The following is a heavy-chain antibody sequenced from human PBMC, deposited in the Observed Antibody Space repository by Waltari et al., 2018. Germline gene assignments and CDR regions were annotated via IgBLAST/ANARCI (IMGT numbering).Heavy chain of an antibody. J-gene: IGHJ4*02. CDR1: GDSISDSNW. D-gene: IGHD3-22*01. CDR2: IYYTGSA. Sequence: QVQLQESGPGLVEPSGTLSLSCAVSGDSISDSNWWGWVRQPPGKGLEWIGEIYYTGSANYNPSLKGRVVISVDKSKKQFSLKLSSVTAADTAVYYCAREHYDSSGSFDCWGQGTLVTVSS. CDR3: AREHYDSSGSFDC. V-gene: IGHV4-4*02.